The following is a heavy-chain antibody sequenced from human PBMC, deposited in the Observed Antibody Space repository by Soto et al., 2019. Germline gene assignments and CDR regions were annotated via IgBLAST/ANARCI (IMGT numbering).Heavy chain of an antibody. J-gene: IGHJ4*02. CDR2: INSDGSST. D-gene: IGHD2-21*01. CDR1: GFTFSTFW. Sequence: HPGGSLRLSCEASGFTFSTFWMHWVRQAPGKGLVWVSRINSDGSSTNYADSVKGRVTISRDNAKNTLYLHMNSLRAEDTAVYYCVRDMQLWRLDSWGQGT. CDR3: VRDMQLWRLDS. V-gene: IGHV3-74*01.